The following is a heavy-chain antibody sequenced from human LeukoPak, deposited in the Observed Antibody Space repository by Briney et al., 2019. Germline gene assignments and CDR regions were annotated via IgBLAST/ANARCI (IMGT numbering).Heavy chain of an antibody. Sequence: GGSLRLSCAASGFTFSSYSMNWVRQAPGKGLEWVSSISSSSSYIYYADSVKGRFTISRDNAKNSLYLQMNSLRAEDTAVYYCARDRESSTSSDVWGQGTLVTVSS. CDR3: ARDRESSTSSDV. CDR2: ISSSSSYI. J-gene: IGHJ4*02. D-gene: IGHD2-2*01. V-gene: IGHV3-21*01. CDR1: GFTFSSYS.